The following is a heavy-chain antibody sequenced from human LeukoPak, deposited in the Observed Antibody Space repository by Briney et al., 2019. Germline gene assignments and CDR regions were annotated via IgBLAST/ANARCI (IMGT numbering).Heavy chain of an antibody. Sequence: PGGSLRLSCAVSGFTFSSYGMHWVRQAPGKGLEWVAVILYDGSNKYYADSVKGRFTISRDNSKNTLYLQVNSLRAEDTAVYYCAKGWGIPIFGVVTNWGQGTLVTVSS. CDR3: AKGWGIPIFGVVTN. CDR1: GFTFSSYG. D-gene: IGHD3-3*01. J-gene: IGHJ4*02. CDR2: ILYDGSNK. V-gene: IGHV3-30*18.